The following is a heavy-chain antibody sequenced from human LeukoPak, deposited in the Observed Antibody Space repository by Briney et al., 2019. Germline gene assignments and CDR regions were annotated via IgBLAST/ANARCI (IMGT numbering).Heavy chain of an antibody. Sequence: PGGSLRLSCAASGFTFGSYSMNWVRQAPGKGLEWISYISGSSSAIYYADSVKGRFTISRDNAKNSLYLQMNSLRAEDTAVYYCARDGFQRHIYDYWGQGTLVTVSS. CDR1: GFTFGSYS. J-gene: IGHJ4*02. V-gene: IGHV3-21*05. CDR3: ARDGFQRHIYDY. CDR2: ISGSSSAI. D-gene: IGHD3-10*01.